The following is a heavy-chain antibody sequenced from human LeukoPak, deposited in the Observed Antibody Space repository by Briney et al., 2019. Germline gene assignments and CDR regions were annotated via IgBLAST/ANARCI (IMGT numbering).Heavy chain of an antibody. J-gene: IGHJ4*02. CDR3: AKGQTDYDFWSGYHT. Sequence: GGSLRLSCAASGFTFSSYGMHWVRQAPGEGLEWVAVISYDGSNKYYADSVKGRFTISRDNSKNTLYLQMTSLRAEDTAVYFCAKGQTDYDFWSGYHTWGQGTLVTVSS. V-gene: IGHV3-30*18. D-gene: IGHD3-3*01. CDR2: ISYDGSNK. CDR1: GFTFSSYG.